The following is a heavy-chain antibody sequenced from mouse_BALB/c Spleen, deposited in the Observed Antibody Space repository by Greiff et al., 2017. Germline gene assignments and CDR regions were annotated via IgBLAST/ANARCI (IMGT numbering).Heavy chain of an antibody. CDR3: ARAPIYYYGSSQQSYYYAMDY. Sequence: VQLQESGPGLVAPSQSLSITCTVSGFSLTGYGVNWVRQPPGKGLEWLGMIWGDGSTDYNSALKSRLSISKDNSKSQVFLKMNSLQTDDTARYYCARAPIYYYGSSQQSYYYAMDYWGQGTSVTVSS. CDR1: GFSLTGYG. D-gene: IGHD1-1*01. CDR2: IWGDGST. J-gene: IGHJ4*01. V-gene: IGHV2-6-7*01.